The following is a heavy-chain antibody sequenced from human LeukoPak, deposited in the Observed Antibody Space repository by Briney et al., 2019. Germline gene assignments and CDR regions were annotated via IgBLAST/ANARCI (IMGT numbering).Heavy chain of an antibody. CDR2: IIPIFDTA. J-gene: IGHJ4*02. CDR3: AKVGGGNPFSPLFCDY. CDR1: GGTFSSYA. Sequence: SVKVSCKASGGTFSSYAISWVRQAPGQGLEWMGGIIPIFDTANYAQKFQGRVTITADESTSTAYMELSSLRSEDTAVYYCAKVGGGNPFSPLFCDYWGQGTLVTVSS. V-gene: IGHV1-69*13. D-gene: IGHD2-15*01.